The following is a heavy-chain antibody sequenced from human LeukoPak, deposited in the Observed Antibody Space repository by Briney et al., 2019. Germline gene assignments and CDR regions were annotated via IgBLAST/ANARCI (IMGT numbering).Heavy chain of an antibody. Sequence: SETLSLTCTVSGASISSYYWNWIRQPAGKGLEWIGRVDDSGTTNYNPSFKSRVTMSTDTSKNQFSLTLTSVTAADTAVYYCARGRSHFDYWGQGTLVTVSS. CDR2: VDDSGTT. V-gene: IGHV4-4*07. CDR3: ARGRSHFDY. CDR1: GASISSYY. D-gene: IGHD1-26*01. J-gene: IGHJ4*02.